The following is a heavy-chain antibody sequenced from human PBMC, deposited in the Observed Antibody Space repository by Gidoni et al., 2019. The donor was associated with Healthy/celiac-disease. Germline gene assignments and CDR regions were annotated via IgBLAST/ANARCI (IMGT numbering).Heavy chain of an antibody. D-gene: IGHD2-2*01. V-gene: IGHV3-33*01. CDR2: IWYDVSNK. CDR1: GFTFSSYG. CDR3: ARDLGYCSSTSCYVGGYFDY. J-gene: IGHJ4*02. Sequence: QVQLVESGGGVVQPGRSLRLSCAAAGFTFSSYGMQWVRQAPGKGLECVAFIWYDVSNKYHADSVNGRFTISRDNSKNTLYLQMNSLSAEDTAVYYCARDLGYCSSTSCYVGGYFDYWGQGTLVTVSS.